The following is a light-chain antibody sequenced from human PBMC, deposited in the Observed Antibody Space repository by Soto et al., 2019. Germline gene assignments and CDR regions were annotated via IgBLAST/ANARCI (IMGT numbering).Light chain of an antibody. Sequence: EIVMTQSPATLSVSPGERATLSCRASQSVSSNLAWYQQKPGQAPRLLIYGASSRATGIPARFSGSGSGTEFTLTISSLQSEDFAVYYCQQRYNWPITFGQGTRLEI. CDR2: GAS. J-gene: IGKJ5*01. CDR1: QSVSSN. CDR3: QQRYNWPIT. V-gene: IGKV3-15*01.